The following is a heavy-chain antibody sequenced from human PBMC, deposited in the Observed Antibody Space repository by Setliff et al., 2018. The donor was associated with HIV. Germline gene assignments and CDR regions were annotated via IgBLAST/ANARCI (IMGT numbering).Heavy chain of an antibody. CDR2: IYYTGST. Sequence: SETLSLTCTVSGGSISTYFWSWVRQTPGKGLEWIGYIYYTGSTSYNPSFRSRVTISVDTSKNQFSLTLSSVTAADTAMYYCATYAGNGGGKGYWGQGTLVTVSS. V-gene: IGHV4-59*08. CDR3: ATYAGNGGGKGY. CDR1: GGSISTYF. J-gene: IGHJ4*02. D-gene: IGHD2-21*01.